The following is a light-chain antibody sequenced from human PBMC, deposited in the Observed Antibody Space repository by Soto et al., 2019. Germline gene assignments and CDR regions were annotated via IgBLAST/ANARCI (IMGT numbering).Light chain of an antibody. V-gene: IGKV1-5*01. CDR2: DAS. J-gene: IGKJ2*03. Sequence: TQLTQSPSTVSASVGDSVTISCRASQPVNTFLAWYQQKPGGAPKVVIFDASNLGSWVPSRFSGSGFGTEFRLSISSLQPEDFATYYCQQYRNYSYSFGQGTKVEIK. CDR1: QPVNTF. CDR3: QQYRNYSYS.